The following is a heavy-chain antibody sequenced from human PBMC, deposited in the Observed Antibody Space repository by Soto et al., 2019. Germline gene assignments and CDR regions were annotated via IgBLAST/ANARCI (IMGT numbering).Heavy chain of an antibody. CDR2: INHSGST. Sequence: SETLSLTCAVYGGSFSGYYCSWIRQPPGKGLEWIGEINHSGSTNYNPSLKSRVTISVDTSKNQFSLKLSSVTAADTAVYYCARDKTGGSSWPYNWFDPWGQGTLVTVSS. V-gene: IGHV4-34*01. CDR3: ARDKTGGSSWPYNWFDP. D-gene: IGHD6-13*01. CDR1: GGSFSGYY. J-gene: IGHJ5*02.